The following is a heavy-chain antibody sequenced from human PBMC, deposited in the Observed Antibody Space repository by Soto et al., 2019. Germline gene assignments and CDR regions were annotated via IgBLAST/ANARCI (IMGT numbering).Heavy chain of an antibody. CDR1: GYSFTSNW. CDR3: ARHTRGYSSGWFIDY. CDR2: INPADSYT. J-gene: IGHJ4*02. D-gene: IGHD6-19*01. V-gene: IGHV5-51*01. Sequence: GESLKISCQGSGYSFTSNWIGWVRQMPGKGLEWMGIINPADSYTNYSPSFQGHVTISADKSISTAYLQWSSLKASDTAMYYCARHTRGYSSGWFIDYWGQGTLVTVSS.